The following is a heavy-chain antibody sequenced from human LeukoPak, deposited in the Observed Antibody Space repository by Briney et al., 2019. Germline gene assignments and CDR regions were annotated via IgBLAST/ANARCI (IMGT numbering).Heavy chain of an antibody. J-gene: IGHJ5*02. D-gene: IGHD2-2*01. V-gene: IGHV4-34*01. Sequence: SETLSLTCAVYGGSFSGYYWSWIRQPPGKGLEWIGEINHSGSTNYNPSLKSRVTISVDTSKNQFSLKLSSVTAADTAVYYCARIRARGYCSSTSCFQGIDPWGQGTLVTVSS. CDR3: ARIRARGYCSSTSCFQGIDP. CDR2: INHSGST. CDR1: GGSFSGYY.